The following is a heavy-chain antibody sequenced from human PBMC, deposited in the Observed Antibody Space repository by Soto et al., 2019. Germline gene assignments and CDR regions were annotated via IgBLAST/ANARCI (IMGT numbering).Heavy chain of an antibody. CDR2: IYYSGST. CDR1: GGSISSYD. V-gene: IGHV4-59*01. CDR3: ARVGVTQSAYYYGMDV. J-gene: IGHJ6*02. Sequence: PSETMSLTCTVSGGSISSYDWSWIRQPPGKGLEWIGYIYYSGSTNYNPSLKSRVTISVDTSKNQFSLKLSSVTAADTAVYYCARVGVTQSAYYYGMDVWGQGTTVTVSS. D-gene: IGHD2-21*02.